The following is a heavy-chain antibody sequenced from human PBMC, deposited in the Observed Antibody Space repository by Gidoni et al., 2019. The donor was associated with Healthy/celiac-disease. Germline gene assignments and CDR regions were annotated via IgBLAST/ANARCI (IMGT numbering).Heavy chain of an antibody. CDR3: AKDLFLDYYGSGSPVLESAFDI. V-gene: IGHV3-23*01. CDR1: GFTFSRYA. Sequence: EVQLLESGGGLVQPGGSLRLSCPASGFTFSRYAMSLVRQAPGKGLEWVSAISGSGGSTYYADSVKGRFTISRDNSKNTLYLQMNSLRAEDTAVYYCAKDLFLDYYGSGSPVLESAFDIWGQGTMVTVSS. CDR2: ISGSGGST. D-gene: IGHD3-10*01. J-gene: IGHJ3*02.